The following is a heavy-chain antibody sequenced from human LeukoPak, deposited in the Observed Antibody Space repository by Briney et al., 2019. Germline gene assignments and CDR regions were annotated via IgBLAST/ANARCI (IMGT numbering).Heavy chain of an antibody. CDR3: ARDAQGYCSGGSCYANYYYYYMDV. J-gene: IGHJ6*03. Sequence: SVKVSCKASGGTFSIYAISWVRQAPGQGLEWMGGIIPIFGTANYAQKFQGRVTITTDESTSTAYMELSSLSSEDTAVYYCARDAQGYCSGGSCYANYYYYYMDVWGKGTTVTVSS. V-gene: IGHV1-69*05. CDR1: GGTFSIYA. CDR2: IIPIFGTA. D-gene: IGHD2-15*01.